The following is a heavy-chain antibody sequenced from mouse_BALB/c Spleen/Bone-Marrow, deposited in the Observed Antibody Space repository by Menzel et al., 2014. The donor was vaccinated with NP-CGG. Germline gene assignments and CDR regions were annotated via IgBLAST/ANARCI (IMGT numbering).Heavy chain of an antibody. V-gene: IGHV1S137*01. CDR3: ARGHYYGSSYYAMDY. J-gene: IGHJ4*01. CDR2: ISTYYGDA. CDR1: GYTFTDYA. D-gene: IGHD1-1*01. Sequence: QVQLQQSGAELVRPGVSVKTSCKGSGYTFTDYAMHWVKQSHAKSLEWIGVISTYYGDASYNQKFKGKATMTVDKSSSTAYMELARLTSENSAIYYCARGHYYGSSYYAMDYWGQGTSVTVSS.